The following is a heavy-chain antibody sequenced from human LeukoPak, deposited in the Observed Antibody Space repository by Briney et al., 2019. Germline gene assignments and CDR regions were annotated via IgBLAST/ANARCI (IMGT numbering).Heavy chain of an antibody. D-gene: IGHD2-21*02. CDR3: ARCGHYDAYRV. CDR1: GHTFSISW. CDR2: IYVGDSDT. Sequence: GESLKISCKGSGHTFSISWIGWGRQKPGEGLEWMGIIYVGDSDTRYNPSFQGQVTISADRSTSTAYLQWSSLKSSDTAIYYCARCGHYDAYRVWGQGTLVSVSS. V-gene: IGHV5-51*01. J-gene: IGHJ3*01.